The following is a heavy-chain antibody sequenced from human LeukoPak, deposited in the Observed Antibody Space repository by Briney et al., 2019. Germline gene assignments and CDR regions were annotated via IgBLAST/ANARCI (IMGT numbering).Heavy chain of an antibody. J-gene: IGHJ4*02. CDR1: GGSFSGYS. CDR3: ARGSVMILWFGESPAHFDY. CDR2: INHSGST. D-gene: IGHD3-10*01. Sequence: SETLSLTCAVYGGSFSGYSWSWIRQPPGKGLEWIGEINHSGSTNYNPSLKSRVTISVDTSKNQFSLKLSSVTAADTAVYYCARGSVMILWFGESPAHFDYWGQGTLVTVSS. V-gene: IGHV4-34*01.